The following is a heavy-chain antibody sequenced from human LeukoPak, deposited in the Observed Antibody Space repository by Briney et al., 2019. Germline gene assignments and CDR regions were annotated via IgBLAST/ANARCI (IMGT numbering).Heavy chain of an antibody. Sequence: PSETLSLTCTVSGGSISSSSYYWGWIRQPPGKGLEWIGSIYYSGSTYYNPSLKSRVTISVDTSKNQFSLKLSSVTAADTAVYYCAVGYCSSTSCRTNSTYYFDYWGQGTLVTVSS. CDR1: GGSISSSSYY. J-gene: IGHJ4*02. V-gene: IGHV4-39*07. D-gene: IGHD2-2*01. CDR2: IYYSGST. CDR3: AVGYCSSTSCRTNSTYYFDY.